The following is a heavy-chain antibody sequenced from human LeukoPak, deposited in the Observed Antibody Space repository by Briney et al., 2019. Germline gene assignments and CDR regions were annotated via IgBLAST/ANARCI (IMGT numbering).Heavy chain of an antibody. CDR3: ARGVRISQYNWFDP. V-gene: IGHV4-34*01. D-gene: IGHD3-10*01. CDR1: GGSFSGYY. Sequence: SETLSLTCAVYGGSFSGYYWSWIRQPPGKGLEWIGEINHSGSTNYNPSLKSRVTMSVDTSKNQFSLKLSSVTAADTAVYYCARGVRISQYNWFDPWGQGTLVTVSS. CDR2: INHSGST. J-gene: IGHJ5*02.